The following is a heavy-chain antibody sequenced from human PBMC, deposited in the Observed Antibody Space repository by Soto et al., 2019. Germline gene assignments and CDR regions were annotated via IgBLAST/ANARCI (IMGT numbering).Heavy chain of an antibody. CDR2: IKSKTDGGTA. CDR3: ATEADGYYDVLTGYYKMGYFDY. Sequence: PGGSLRLSCAGSGFTFSNAWMSWVRQAPGKGLEWVGRIKSKTDGGTADYAAPVKGRFTISRDDSKNTLYLQMNSLKTEDTAVYYCATEADGYYDVLTGYYKMGYFDYWGQGTLVTVSS. V-gene: IGHV3-15*01. J-gene: IGHJ4*02. CDR1: GFTFSNAW. D-gene: IGHD3-9*01.